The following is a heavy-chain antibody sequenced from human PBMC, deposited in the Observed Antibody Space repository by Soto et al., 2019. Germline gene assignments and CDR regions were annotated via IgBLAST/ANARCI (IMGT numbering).Heavy chain of an antibody. Sequence: GSSVKVSCKASGYTFTGYYMHWVRQAPGQGLEWMGWINPNSGGTNYAQKFQGRVTMTRDTSISTAYMELSRLRSDDTAVYYCAREKITMVRGVIFYYYGMDLWGLGTTVTV. J-gene: IGHJ6*02. CDR3: AREKITMVRGVIFYYYGMDL. V-gene: IGHV1-2*02. CDR1: GYTFTGYY. CDR2: INPNSGGT. D-gene: IGHD3-10*01.